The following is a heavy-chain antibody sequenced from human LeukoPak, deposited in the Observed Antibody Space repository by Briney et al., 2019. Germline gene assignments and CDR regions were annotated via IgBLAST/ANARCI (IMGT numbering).Heavy chain of an antibody. CDR3: ASTLRGIDAFDI. Sequence: SQTLSLTCAVSGGSISSGGYSWSWIRQPPGKGLEWIGYIYHSGSTYYNPSLKSRVTISVDRSKNQFSLKLSSGTAADTAVYYCASTLRGIDAFDIWGQGTMVTVSS. J-gene: IGHJ3*02. CDR1: GGSISSGGYS. CDR2: IYHSGST. D-gene: IGHD3-10*01. V-gene: IGHV4-30-2*01.